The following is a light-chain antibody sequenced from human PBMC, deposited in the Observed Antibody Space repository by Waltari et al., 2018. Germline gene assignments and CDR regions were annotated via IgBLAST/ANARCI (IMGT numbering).Light chain of an antibody. V-gene: IGKV1-5*03. CDR3: QQYDTYPLT. Sequence: DIQMSQSPSTLSASIGDRVTITCRASQNITTWVAWYQQKPGKAPKFLVYKASSLNNGVPSRFTGSGSGTEFTLTITSLQPDDFATYFCQQYDTYPLTFGGGTKVEIK. CDR2: KAS. J-gene: IGKJ4*01. CDR1: QNITTW.